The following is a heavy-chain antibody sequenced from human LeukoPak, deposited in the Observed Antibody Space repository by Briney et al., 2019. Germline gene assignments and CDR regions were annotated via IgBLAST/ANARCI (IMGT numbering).Heavy chain of an antibody. CDR2: INSDGSIT. Sequence: PGGSLRLSCAASGFTFSSYWMHWVRQAPGKGLVWVSRINSDGSITTYADSVKGRFTISRDNAKNTLYLQMNSLRAEDTAVYYCARVSDSSGWPKYDYWGQGTLVTVSS. CDR1: GFTFSSYW. V-gene: IGHV3-74*01. CDR3: ARVSDSSGWPKYDY. D-gene: IGHD6-19*01. J-gene: IGHJ4*02.